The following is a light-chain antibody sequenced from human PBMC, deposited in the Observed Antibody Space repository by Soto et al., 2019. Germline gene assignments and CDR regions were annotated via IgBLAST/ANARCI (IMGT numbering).Light chain of an antibody. V-gene: IGKV3-20*01. CDR2: GAS. CDR3: QQYGRSPFT. CDR1: PSVSSSY. Sequence: EIVVTQSPGNLSLSPGERATLSCRASPSVSSSYLAWYQQKPGQAPRLLIYGASSRATGIPGRFRGSGSGTAFTLTISRREPEDCAVYYCQQYGRSPFTFGPRTKVDIK. J-gene: IGKJ3*01.